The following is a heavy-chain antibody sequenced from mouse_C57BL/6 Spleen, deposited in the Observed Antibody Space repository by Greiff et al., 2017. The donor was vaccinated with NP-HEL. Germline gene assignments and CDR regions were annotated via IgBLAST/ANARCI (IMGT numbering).Heavy chain of an antibody. CDR1: GYAFSSYW. V-gene: IGHV1-80*01. Sequence: VQLQQSGAELVKPGASVKISCKASGYAFSSYWMNWVKQRPGKGLEWIGQIYPGDGDTNYNGKFKGKATLTADKSSSTAYMQLSSLTSEDSAVYFCARFQLLITTGYFDVWGTGTTVTVSS. CDR3: ARFQLLITTGYFDV. D-gene: IGHD1-1*01. J-gene: IGHJ1*03. CDR2: IYPGDGDT.